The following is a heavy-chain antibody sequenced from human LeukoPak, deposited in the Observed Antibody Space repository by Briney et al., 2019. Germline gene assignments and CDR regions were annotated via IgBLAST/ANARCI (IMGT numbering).Heavy chain of an antibody. CDR3: ARSRVRAKRSLFDY. CDR2: LSPSSSNT. V-gene: IGHV3-11*03. Sequence: GGSLRLSRAASAFTFSVYYMSWIRHAPGEGLEWGSSLSPSSSNTNYADSVKGRFTISRDNAKNSLYLQMNSLRAEDTAVYYCARSRVRAKRSLFDYWGQGTLVTVSS. D-gene: IGHD4-17*01. CDR1: AFTFSVYY. J-gene: IGHJ4*02.